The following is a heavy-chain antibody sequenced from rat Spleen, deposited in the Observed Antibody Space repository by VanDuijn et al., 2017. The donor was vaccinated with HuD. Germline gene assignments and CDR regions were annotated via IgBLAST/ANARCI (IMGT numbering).Heavy chain of an antibody. D-gene: IGHD1-10*01. CDR1: GYSITSNY. Sequence: EVQLQESGPGLVKPSQSLSLTCSVTGYSITSNYWNWIRKFPGNKLEWMGHLNSAGTTSYNPSLKSRISITRDTSKNQFFLHVNSVSTEDTATYYCARSRYNNYVMDAWGQGASVTVSA. V-gene: IGHV3-3*01. CDR3: ARSRYNNYVMDA. J-gene: IGHJ4*01. CDR2: LNSAGTT.